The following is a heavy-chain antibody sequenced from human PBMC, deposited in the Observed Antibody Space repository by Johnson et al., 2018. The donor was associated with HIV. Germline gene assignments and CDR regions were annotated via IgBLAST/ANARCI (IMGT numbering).Heavy chain of an antibody. Sequence: MLLVESGGGLVQPGGSLRLSCAASGFIVSGNYMSWVRQAPGKGLEWVSFIYDGGTTYYADSVKGRFTISRDNSKNTLYLQMHSLRTEDTAVYYCARDYDIPRDDGFDIWGQGTMVTVSS. CDR2: IYDGGTT. CDR3: ARDYDIPRDDGFDI. D-gene: IGHD3-9*01. J-gene: IGHJ3*02. CDR1: GFIVSGNY. V-gene: IGHV3-66*02.